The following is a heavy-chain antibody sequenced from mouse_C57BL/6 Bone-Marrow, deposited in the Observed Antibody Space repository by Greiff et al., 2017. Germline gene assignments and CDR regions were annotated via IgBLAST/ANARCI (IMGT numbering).Heavy chain of an antibody. Sequence: QVQLQQSGPELVKPGASVKISCKASGYAFSSYWMNWVKQRPRKGLEWIGRIYPGDGDTNYNGKFKGKATLTADKSSSTAYMQLSSLTSEDSAVYFCASQLGRDYWGQGTTLTVSS. CDR3: ASQLGRDY. CDR2: IYPGDGDT. CDR1: GYAFSSYW. V-gene: IGHV1-80*01. D-gene: IGHD4-1*02. J-gene: IGHJ2*01.